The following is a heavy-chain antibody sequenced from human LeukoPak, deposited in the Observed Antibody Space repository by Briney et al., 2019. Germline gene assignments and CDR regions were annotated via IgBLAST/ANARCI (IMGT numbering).Heavy chain of an antibody. D-gene: IGHD6-13*01. Sequence: PGGSLRLSCAASGFTSSSYSMTWVRQAPGKGLEWVSTISSSSYIYYADSVKGRFTISRDNAKNSLYLQMNSLRAEDTAVYYCARLGSSWQLDYWGQGTLVTVSS. CDR2: ISSSSYI. J-gene: IGHJ4*02. CDR3: ARLGSSWQLDY. V-gene: IGHV3-21*01. CDR1: GFTSSSYS.